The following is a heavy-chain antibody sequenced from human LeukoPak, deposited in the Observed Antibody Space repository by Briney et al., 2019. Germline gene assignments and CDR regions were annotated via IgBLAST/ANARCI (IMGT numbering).Heavy chain of an antibody. CDR3: ARDYRSSWLDY. CDR2: MNPNSGNT. D-gene: IGHD6-13*01. CDR1: GYTFTSYD. V-gene: IGHV1-8*01. J-gene: IGHJ4*02. Sequence: ASVKVSCKASGYTFTSYDINWVRQATGQGLEWMGWMNPNSGNTGYEQKFQGRVTMTRNTATSTAYMELSSLRSEDTAVYYCARDYRSSWLDYWGQGTLVTVSS.